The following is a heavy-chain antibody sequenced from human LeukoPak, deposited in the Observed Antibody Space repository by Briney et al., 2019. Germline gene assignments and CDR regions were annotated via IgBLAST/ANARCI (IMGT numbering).Heavy chain of an antibody. CDR1: GFTFSSNW. CDR3: ARDRAEMATILFDY. Sequence: GGSLRLSCATSGFTFSSNWMSWVRQAPGKGLEWVSYISSSSSTIYYADSVKGRFTISRDNAKNSLYLQMNSLRDEDTAVYYCARDRAEMATILFDYWGQGTLVTVSS. J-gene: IGHJ4*02. CDR2: ISSSSSTI. D-gene: IGHD5-24*01. V-gene: IGHV3-48*02.